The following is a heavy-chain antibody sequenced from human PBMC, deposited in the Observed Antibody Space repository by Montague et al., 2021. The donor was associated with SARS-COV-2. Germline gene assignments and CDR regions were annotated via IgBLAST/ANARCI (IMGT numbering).Heavy chain of an antibody. J-gene: IGHJ4*02. CDR1: GGSISSYY. V-gene: IGHV4-59*08. CDR3: AGGFDY. CDR2: IYYSGST. Sequence: SETLSLTCTVSGGSISSYYWSWIRQPPGKGLEWIGDIYYSGSTNYNPSLKSRDTISVDTSKNQFSLKLSSVTAAGTAVYYCAGGFDYWGQGTLVTVPS.